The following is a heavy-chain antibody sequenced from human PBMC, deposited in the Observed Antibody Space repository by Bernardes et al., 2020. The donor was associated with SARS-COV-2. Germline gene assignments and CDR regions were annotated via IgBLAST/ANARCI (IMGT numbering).Heavy chain of an antibody. CDR2: INGDGSST. J-gene: IGHJ6*02. CDR3: QINYYYHMDG. CDR1: GFTFSNYW. V-gene: IGHV3-74*01. Sequence: GGSLRLSCAASGFTFSNYWMHWVRQAPGKGLVWVSRINGDGSSTSYADSVKGRFTISRDNAKSTLYLQMNSLRAEDTAVYYCQINYYYHMDGWGQGTTVTVSS.